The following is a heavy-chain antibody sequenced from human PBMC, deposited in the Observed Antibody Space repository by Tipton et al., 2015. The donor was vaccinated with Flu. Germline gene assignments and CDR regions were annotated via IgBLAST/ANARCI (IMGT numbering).Heavy chain of an antibody. CDR2: IWYDGSNK. CDR3: ARAGAVAGLFDY. D-gene: IGHD6-19*01. J-gene: IGHJ4*02. V-gene: IGHV3-33*01. Sequence: SLRLSCAASGFTFSSYGMHWVRQAPGKGLEWVAVIWYDGSNKYYADSVKGRFTISRDNSKNTLYLQMNSLRAEDTAVYYCARAGAVAGLFDYWGQGTLVTVSS. CDR1: GFTFSSYG.